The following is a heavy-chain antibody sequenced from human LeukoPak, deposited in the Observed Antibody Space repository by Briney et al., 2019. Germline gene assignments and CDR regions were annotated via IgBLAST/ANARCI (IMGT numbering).Heavy chain of an antibody. J-gene: IGHJ4*02. CDR3: AKDRGRYNCIRTPVVSLSPVDY. CDR1: GFTFSSYA. Sequence: GGSLRLSCAASGFTFSSYAMSWVRQAPGKGLEWVSAISGSGGSTYYADSVKGRFTISRDNSKNTLYLQMNSLRAEDTAVYYCAKDRGRYNCIRTPVVSLSPVDYWGQGTLVTVSS. D-gene: IGHD1-20*01. V-gene: IGHV3-23*01. CDR2: ISGSGGST.